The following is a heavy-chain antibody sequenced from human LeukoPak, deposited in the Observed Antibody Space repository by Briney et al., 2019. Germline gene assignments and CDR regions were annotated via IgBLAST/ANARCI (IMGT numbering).Heavy chain of an antibody. D-gene: IGHD3-16*01. J-gene: IGHJ3*02. CDR3: ARDQYITLGGVTGYAFDI. Sequence: KASETLSLTCTVSGGSISSYYWSWIRQPPGKGLEWIGYIYYSGSTNYNPSLKSRVTISVDTSKNQFSLKLSSVTAADTAVYYCARDQYITLGGVTGYAFDIWGQGTMVTVSS. CDR2: IYYSGST. CDR1: GGSISSYY. V-gene: IGHV4-59*12.